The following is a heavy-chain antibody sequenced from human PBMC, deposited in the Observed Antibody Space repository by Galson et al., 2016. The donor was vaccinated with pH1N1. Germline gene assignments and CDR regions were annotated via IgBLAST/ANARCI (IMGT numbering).Heavy chain of an antibody. V-gene: IGHV1-69*05. J-gene: IGHJ4*02. CDR2: ISRMFGAP. CDR1: GATFTIYA. Sequence: QSGAEVKKPGESLRISCKASGATFTIYAINWLRQAPGQGLEWMGGISRMFGAPNYEHHFQDRVTITTDDSTSTAYMELMSLRSEDTAVYYCARGGSYYDYWGQGTLVTVAS. D-gene: IGHD1-26*01. CDR3: ARGGSYYDY.